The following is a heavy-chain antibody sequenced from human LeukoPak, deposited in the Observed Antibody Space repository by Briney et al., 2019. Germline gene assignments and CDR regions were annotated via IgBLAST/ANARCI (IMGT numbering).Heavy chain of an antibody. CDR2: ISSSSSYI. CDR3: ARAPGDYFDY. Sequence: GGSLRLSCAASGFTFSSYRMNWVRQAPGKGLEWVSSISSSSSYIYYADSVKGRFTISRDNAKNSLYLQMNGLRAEDTAVYYCARAPGDYFDYWGQGTLVTVSS. V-gene: IGHV3-21*01. CDR1: GFTFSSYR. J-gene: IGHJ4*02. D-gene: IGHD1-14*01.